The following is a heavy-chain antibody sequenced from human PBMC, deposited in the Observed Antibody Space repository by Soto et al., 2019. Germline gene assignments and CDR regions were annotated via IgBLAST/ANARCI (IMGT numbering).Heavy chain of an antibody. CDR3: ARYSRYCSGGSCYRAALDAFDI. CDR1: GFTFSDYY. J-gene: IGHJ3*02. Sequence: GGSLRLSCAASGFTFSDYYMSWIRQAPGKGLEWVSYISSSGSTIYYADSVKGRFTISRDNAKNSLYLQMNSLRAEDTAVYYCARYSRYCSGGSCYRAALDAFDIWGQGTMVTVSS. CDR2: ISSSGSTI. V-gene: IGHV3-11*01. D-gene: IGHD2-15*01.